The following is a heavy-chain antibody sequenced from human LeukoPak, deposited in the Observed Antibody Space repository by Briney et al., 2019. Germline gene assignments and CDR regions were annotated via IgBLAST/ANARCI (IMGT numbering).Heavy chain of an antibody. Sequence: GRSLRLSCAASGFTFSSYSMHGVRQAPGKGLEWVAVISYDGSNKYYADSVKGRFTISRDNSKNTLYLQMNSLRAEDTAVYYCAKAGSRSESSHTSYGIYVWGQGTTVTVSS. CDR1: GFTFSSYS. V-gene: IGHV3-30*18. D-gene: IGHD3-10*01. J-gene: IGHJ6*02. CDR3: AKAGSRSESSHTSYGIYV. CDR2: ISYDGSNK.